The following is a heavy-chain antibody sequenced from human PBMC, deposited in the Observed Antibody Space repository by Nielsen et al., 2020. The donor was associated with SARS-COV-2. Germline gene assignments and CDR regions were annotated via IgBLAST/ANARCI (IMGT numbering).Heavy chain of an antibody. CDR2: INPSGGST. CDR1: GYTFTSYY. D-gene: IGHD4-11*01. J-gene: IGHJ4*02. V-gene: IGHV1-46*01. Sequence: ASVKVSCKASGYTFTSYYMHWVRQAPGQGLEWMGIINPSGGSTNYAQKFQGRVTITADESTSTAYMELRSLRSEDTAVYYCARRNDYSNYAYFDYWGQGTLVHVSS. CDR3: ARRNDYSNYAYFDY.